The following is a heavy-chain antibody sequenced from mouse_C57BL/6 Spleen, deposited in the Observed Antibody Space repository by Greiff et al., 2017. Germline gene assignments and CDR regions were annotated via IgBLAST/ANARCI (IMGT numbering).Heavy chain of an antibody. CDR2: IYPGSGST. CDR1: GYTFTSYW. Sequence: VQLQQPGAELVKPGASVKMSCTASGYTFTSYWITWVKQRPGQGLEWIGDIYPGSGSTNYNEKFKSKATLTVDTSSCTAYMQLSSLTSEDSAVYYCARYPPVDFDYWGQGTTLTVSS. CDR3: ARYPPVDFDY. J-gene: IGHJ2*01. V-gene: IGHV1-55*01.